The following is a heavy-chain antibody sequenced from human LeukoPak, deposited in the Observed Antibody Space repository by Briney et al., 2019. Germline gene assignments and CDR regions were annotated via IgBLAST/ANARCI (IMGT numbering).Heavy chain of an antibody. V-gene: IGHV3-48*04. Sequence: PGGSLRLSCAASGFTFSSYSMNWVRQAPGKGLEWVSYISSSSSTIYYADSVKGRFTISRDNAKNSLYLQMNSLRAEDTAVYYCAREGHSGSYVPDNAFDIWGQGTMVTVSS. CDR1: GFTFSSYS. J-gene: IGHJ3*02. CDR2: ISSSSSTI. CDR3: AREGHSGSYVPDNAFDI. D-gene: IGHD1-26*01.